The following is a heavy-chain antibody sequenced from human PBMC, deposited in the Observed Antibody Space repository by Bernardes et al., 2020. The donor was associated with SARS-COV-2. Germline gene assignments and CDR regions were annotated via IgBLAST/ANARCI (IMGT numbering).Heavy chain of an antibody. D-gene: IGHD3-22*01. J-gene: IGHJ6*02. Sequence: SETLSLTCTVSGGSISGYYWSWIRQPPGKGLECIGYISNSGSTNYNPSLKSRVTISVDTSKNQFSLRLSSVTAADTAVYYCARADRSSSGYYSSSYYYRMGVWGQGTTVTVSS. V-gene: IGHV4-59*01. CDR2: ISNSGST. CDR3: ARADRSSSGYYSSSYYYRMGV. CDR1: GGSISGYY.